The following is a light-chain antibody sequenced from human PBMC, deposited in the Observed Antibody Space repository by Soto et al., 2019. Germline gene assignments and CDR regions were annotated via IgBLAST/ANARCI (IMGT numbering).Light chain of an antibody. CDR2: DVS. V-gene: IGLV2-14*01. Sequence: QSALTQPASVSGSPGQSITISCTGTSSDVGGYNYVSWYQQHPGKAPKLMIYDVSNRPSGVSYRVSGSKSGNTASLTFSGLQAEDEADYYCSSYISSSIVVFGGGTKLTVL. CDR3: SSYISSSIVV. CDR1: SSDVGGYNY. J-gene: IGLJ2*01.